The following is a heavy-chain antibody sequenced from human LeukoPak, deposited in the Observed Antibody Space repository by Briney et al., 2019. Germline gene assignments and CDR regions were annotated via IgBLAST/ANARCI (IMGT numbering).Heavy chain of an antibody. Sequence: GASVKVSCKASGYTFTSYAMHWVRQAPGQRLEWMGWINAGNGNTKYSQEFQGRVTITRDTSASTAYMELSSLRSEDMAVYYCARAGGRSSGYYWNDNWFDPWGQGTLVTVSS. D-gene: IGHD3-22*01. CDR1: GYTFTSYA. V-gene: IGHV1-3*03. CDR2: INAGNGNT. J-gene: IGHJ5*02. CDR3: ARAGGRSSGYYWNDNWFDP.